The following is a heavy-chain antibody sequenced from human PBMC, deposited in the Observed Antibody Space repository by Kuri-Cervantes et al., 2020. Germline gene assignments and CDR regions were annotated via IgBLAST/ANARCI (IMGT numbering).Heavy chain of an antibody. Sequence: GGSLRLSCAASGLTFTNYGMHWVRQAPGKGLEWVAIISFDGSNKYYADSVKGRFTISRDNSKNTLYLQMNSLIPEDTAVHFCAKSSGVGAIGSFFFDYWGHGTLVTVSS. J-gene: IGHJ4*01. V-gene: IGHV3-30*18. CDR2: ISFDGSNK. D-gene: IGHD1-26*01. CDR1: GLTFTNYG. CDR3: AKSSGVGAIGSFFFDY.